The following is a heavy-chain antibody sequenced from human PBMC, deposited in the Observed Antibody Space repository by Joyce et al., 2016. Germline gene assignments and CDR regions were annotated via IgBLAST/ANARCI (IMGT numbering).Heavy chain of an antibody. Sequence: EARLVQSGGGFFQPGESLRLSCEASGFAFGNYWMYWVRQVPGKASGWVIRLNRERTNTEYADSVEGRFPISRDNDKNTLYLDMNSLRVDDTAVFFCARGPYCAAYCQTHGPFYFDRWGQGTQVTVST. D-gene: IGHD2-21*01. CDR2: LNRERTNT. V-gene: IGHV3-74*03. CDR1: GFAFGNYW. CDR3: ARGPYCAAYCQTHGPFYFDR. J-gene: IGHJ4*02.